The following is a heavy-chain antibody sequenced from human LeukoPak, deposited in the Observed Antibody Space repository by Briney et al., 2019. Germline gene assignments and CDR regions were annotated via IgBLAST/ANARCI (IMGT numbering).Heavy chain of an antibody. D-gene: IGHD4-17*01. V-gene: IGHV1-18*01. Sequence: ASVKVSCKASGYTFTSYGISWVRQAPGQGLEWMGWISAYNGNTNYAQKLQGRVTITRDTSASTAYMELSSLRSEDTAVYYCARVPTVTNWFDPWGQGTLVTVSS. CDR3: ARVPTVTNWFDP. CDR2: ISAYNGNT. J-gene: IGHJ5*02. CDR1: GYTFTSYG.